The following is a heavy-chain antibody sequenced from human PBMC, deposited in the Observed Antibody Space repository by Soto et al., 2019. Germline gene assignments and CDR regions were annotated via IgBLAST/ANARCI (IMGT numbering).Heavy chain of an antibody. D-gene: IGHD3-22*01. V-gene: IGHV1-3*01. Sequence: ASVKVSCKASGYTFTSYAMHWVRQAPGQRLEWMGWINAGNGNTKYSQKFQGRVTITRDTSASTAYMELSSLRSEDTAVYYCARDSYYYGSSGYYFGDYYYYYGMDVWGQGTTVTVSS. J-gene: IGHJ6*02. CDR2: INAGNGNT. CDR3: ARDSYYYGSSGYYFGDYYYYYGMDV. CDR1: GYTFTSYA.